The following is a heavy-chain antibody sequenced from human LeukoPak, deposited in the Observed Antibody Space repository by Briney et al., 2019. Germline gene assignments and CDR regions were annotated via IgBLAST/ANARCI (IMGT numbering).Heavy chain of an antibody. CDR1: GGSISSSSFY. V-gene: IGHV4-39*02. J-gene: IGHJ3*02. Sequence: ASETLSLTCTVSGGSISSSSFYWGWIRQPPGRGLEWIGSIYYSGSTSYNPSLKSRVTISVDTSKNQFSLKLSSVTAADTAVYYCAREGARWEPSFSAFDIWGQGTMVTVSS. CDR3: AREGARWEPSFSAFDI. D-gene: IGHD1-26*01. CDR2: IYYSGST.